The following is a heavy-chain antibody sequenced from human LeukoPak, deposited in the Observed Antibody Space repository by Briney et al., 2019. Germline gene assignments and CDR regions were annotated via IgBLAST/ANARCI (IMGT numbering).Heavy chain of an antibody. Sequence: GGSLRLSCAASEFTFGDYDMSWVPQTLGKGLEWVSSISGDGLGTWYADSVRGRFTISRDKPRNTLYLQLNSLRVDDTAVYYCAKGPNFGSWRALDYWGQGSLVTVSS. J-gene: IGHJ4*02. D-gene: IGHD3-10*01. CDR3: AKGPNFGSWRALDY. CDR1: EFTFGDYD. CDR2: ISGDGLGT. V-gene: IGHV3-23*01.